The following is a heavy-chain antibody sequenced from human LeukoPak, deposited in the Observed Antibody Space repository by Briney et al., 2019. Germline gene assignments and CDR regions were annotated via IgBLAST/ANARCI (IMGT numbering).Heavy chain of an antibody. CDR2: ISNDGGGA. CDR1: GFIFNNYG. V-gene: IGHV3-23*01. Sequence: PGGSLRLSCAASGFIFNNYGLIWVRQAPGKGLGWVSAISNDGGGANYADFVKGRFTISRDNSKNTLILQMNSLRAEDTALYYCAKGSSGYFVDLWGQGTLVTVSS. D-gene: IGHD3-22*01. J-gene: IGHJ5*02. CDR3: AKGSSGYFVDL.